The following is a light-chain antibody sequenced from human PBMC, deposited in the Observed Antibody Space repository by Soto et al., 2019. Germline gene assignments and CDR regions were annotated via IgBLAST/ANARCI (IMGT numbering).Light chain of an antibody. V-gene: IGKV1-5*03. CDR3: QQYGSLPYN. CDR1: QTINSG. Sequence: DIQVTQSPSTLSASVGDRVTLTCRASQTINSGLAWYQQKPGKAPRLLIYKASSLESGVPSRFSGSGSGTEFTLTISSLQPDDFATYHYQQYGSLPYNFGQGTKLDI. J-gene: IGKJ2*01. CDR2: KAS.